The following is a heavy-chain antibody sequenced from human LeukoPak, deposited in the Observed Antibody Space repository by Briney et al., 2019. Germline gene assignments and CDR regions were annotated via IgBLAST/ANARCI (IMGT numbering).Heavy chain of an antibody. V-gene: IGHV1-18*01. CDR3: ARVRSYADAFDI. Sequence: ASVKVSCKASGYTFTIYGISWVRQAPGQGLEWMGWISAYNGNTNYAQKLQGRVTMTTDTSTSTAYMELRSLRSDDTAVYYCARVRSYADAFDIWGQGTMVTVSS. J-gene: IGHJ3*02. D-gene: IGHD6-6*01. CDR1: GYTFTIYG. CDR2: ISAYNGNT.